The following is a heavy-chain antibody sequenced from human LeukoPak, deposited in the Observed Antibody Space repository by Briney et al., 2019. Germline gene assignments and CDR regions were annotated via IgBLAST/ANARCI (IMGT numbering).Heavy chain of an antibody. CDR3: ARLPGFGFPFDL. CDR1: GGSISSYY. CDR2: IDNSGST. V-gene: IGHV4-59*08. J-gene: IGHJ3*01. Sequence: SETLSLTCTVSGGSISSYYWSWIRQPPGKGLEWIGYIDNSGSTNYKPPLKSRVTISGDTSKNQFSLKLTSVTAADTAVYYCARLPGFGFPFDLWGQGTRVTISS. D-gene: IGHD3-10*01.